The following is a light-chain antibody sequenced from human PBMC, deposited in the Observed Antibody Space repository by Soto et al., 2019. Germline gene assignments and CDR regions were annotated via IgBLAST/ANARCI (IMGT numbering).Light chain of an antibody. CDR1: QSVLYSSNNKNY. CDR3: QQYYRPWT. J-gene: IGKJ1*01. CDR2: WAS. Sequence: DIVMTQSPDSLAVSLGERATINCKSSQSVLYSSNNKNYLAWYQQKPGQLPKLLIYWASTRESGVPDRFSGSGSGTDFTLTISSLQAEDVAVYYCQQYYRPWTFGQGTKVEIK. V-gene: IGKV4-1*01.